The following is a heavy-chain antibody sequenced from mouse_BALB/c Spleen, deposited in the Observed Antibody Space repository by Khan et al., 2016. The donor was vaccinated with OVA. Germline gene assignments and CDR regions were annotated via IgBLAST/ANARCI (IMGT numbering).Heavy chain of an antibody. J-gene: IGHJ2*01. Sequence: EVQLVESEPGLVKPSQSLTFTCTVTGYSITTDDASNWIRQLPGNKLEWMGFISYSGNTKFHLSFKSRISITRDPSKNLSFLQLKSLTIGDTARYDCARVYGGDFDYWGQGTTVTVSS. D-gene: IGHD1-1*01. V-gene: IGHV3-2*02. CDR1: GYSITTDDA. CDR2: ISYSGNT. CDR3: ARVYGGDFDY.